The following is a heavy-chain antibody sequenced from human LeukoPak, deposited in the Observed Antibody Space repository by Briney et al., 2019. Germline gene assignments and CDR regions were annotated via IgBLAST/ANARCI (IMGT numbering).Heavy chain of an antibody. CDR1: GFTFTNAW. CDR3: TTVYHLVAF. D-gene: IGHD5-12*01. J-gene: IGHJ4*02. Sequence: GGSLRLSCAGSGFTFTNAWMSWVRQALGQGLEWVGRIKSNPDGGATDYAAPVKGRFSISRDDSKNTLFLQMNSLKTEDTAMYFCTTVYHLVAFWGQGALVTVSS. CDR2: IKSNPDGGAT. V-gene: IGHV3-15*01.